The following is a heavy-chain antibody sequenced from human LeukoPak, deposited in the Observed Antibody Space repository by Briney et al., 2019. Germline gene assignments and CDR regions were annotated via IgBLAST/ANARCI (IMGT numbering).Heavy chain of an antibody. Sequence: SETLSLTCAVYGGSFSGYYWSWIRQPPGKGLEWIGEINHSGSTNYNPSLKSRATISVDTSKNQFSLKLSSVTAADTAVYYCARGYCSGGSCYSFDYWGQGTLVTVSS. D-gene: IGHD2-15*01. J-gene: IGHJ4*02. V-gene: IGHV4-34*01. CDR3: ARGYCSGGSCYSFDY. CDR1: GGSFSGYY. CDR2: INHSGST.